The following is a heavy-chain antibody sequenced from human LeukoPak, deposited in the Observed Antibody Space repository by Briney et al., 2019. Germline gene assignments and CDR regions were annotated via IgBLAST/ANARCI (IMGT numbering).Heavy chain of an antibody. CDR1: GFTFSSYA. J-gene: IGHJ1*01. CDR3: AGSVVTAIQDFQH. D-gene: IGHD2-21*02. Sequence: PGASLRLSCAASGFTFSSYAMSWVRQAPGKGLEWVSAISGSGGSTYYADSVKGRFTISRDNSKNTLYLQMNSLRTEDTAVYYCAGSVVTAIQDFQHWGQGTLVTVSS. V-gene: IGHV3-23*01. CDR2: ISGSGGST.